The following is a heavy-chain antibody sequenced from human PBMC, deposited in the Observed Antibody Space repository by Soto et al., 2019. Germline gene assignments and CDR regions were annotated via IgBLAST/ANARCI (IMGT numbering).Heavy chain of an antibody. CDR1: VGSICSYY. Sequence: TETLSLSCTVSVGSICSYYWSWIRQPPGKGLEWIGYIYYSGSTNYNPSLKSRVTISVDTSKNQFSLKLSSVTAADTAVYYCGRRIVATETFDYWGQGTLVTVPQ. D-gene: IGHD5-12*01. CDR3: GRRIVATETFDY. V-gene: IGHV4-59*01. CDR2: IYYSGST. J-gene: IGHJ4*02.